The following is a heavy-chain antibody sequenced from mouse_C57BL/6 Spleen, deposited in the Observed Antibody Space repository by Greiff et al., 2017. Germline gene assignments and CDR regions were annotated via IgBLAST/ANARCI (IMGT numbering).Heavy chain of an antibody. V-gene: IGHV5-4*01. CDR3: ARDNYYCHYVGYFDY. Sequence: VQLQQSGGGLVKPGGSLKLSCAASGFTFSSYAMSWVRQTPEKRLEWVATISDGGSYTYYPDNVKGRFTISRDNAKNNLYLQMSHLKSEDTAMYYCARDNYYCHYVGYFDYWGPGTTLTVSS. D-gene: IGHD2-1*01. J-gene: IGHJ2*01. CDR1: GFTFSSYA. CDR2: ISDGGSYT.